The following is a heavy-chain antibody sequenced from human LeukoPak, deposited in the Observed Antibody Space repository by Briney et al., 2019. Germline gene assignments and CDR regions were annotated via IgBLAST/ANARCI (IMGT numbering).Heavy chain of an antibody. V-gene: IGHV1-18*01. CDR3: ARDGGSSYWYFDL. D-gene: IGHD4-23*01. CDR2: ISAYNGNT. CDR1: GGTFSSYA. J-gene: IGHJ2*01. Sequence: ASVKVSCKASGGTFSSYAISWVRQAPGQGLEWMGWISAYNGNTNYAQKFQGRVTMTTDTSTSTAYMELRNLRSDDTAVYYCARDGGSSYWYFDLWGRGTLVTVSS.